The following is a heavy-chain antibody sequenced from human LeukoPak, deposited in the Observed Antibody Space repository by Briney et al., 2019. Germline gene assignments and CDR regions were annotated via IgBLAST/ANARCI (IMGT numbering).Heavy chain of an antibody. CDR1: GFTLSSSE. CDR3: ASSLSLWANYRCH. CDR2: IAVDDTR. D-gene: IGHD3-16*02. Sequence: GGSLGLCCAASGFTLSSSEMNWVRQAPGKGLEWVSFIAVDDTRYYADSVKGRFTISRDSAKDSLYLQMNSLRAEDTAVYYCASSLSLWANYRCHWGRGTLVTVSS. J-gene: IGHJ4*02. V-gene: IGHV3-48*03.